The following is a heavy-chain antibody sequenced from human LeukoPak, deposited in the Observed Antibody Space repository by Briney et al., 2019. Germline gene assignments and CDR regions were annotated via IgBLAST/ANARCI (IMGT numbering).Heavy chain of an antibody. CDR3: ARGRNSSSWYDFDY. D-gene: IGHD6-13*01. CDR1: GGTFSSYA. Sequence: GASVKVSCKVSGGTFSSYAISWVRQAPGQGLEWMGGIIPIFGTANYAQKFQGRVTITADESTSTAYMELSSLRPEDTAVYYCARGRNSSSWYDFDYWGQGTLVTVSS. V-gene: IGHV1-69*13. CDR2: IIPIFGTA. J-gene: IGHJ4*02.